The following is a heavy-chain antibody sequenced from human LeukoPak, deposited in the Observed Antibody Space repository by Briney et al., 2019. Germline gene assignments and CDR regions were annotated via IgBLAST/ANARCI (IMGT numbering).Heavy chain of an antibody. V-gene: IGHV3-23*01. D-gene: IGHD6-19*01. CDR2: ISGSGGST. CDR1: GFTFSSYA. Sequence: GGSLRLSCAASGFTFSSYAMSWVRQAPGKGLEWVSAISGSGGSTYYADSVKGRFTISRDNSKNTLYLQMNSLRAEDTAVYYCAKETSSGWESLYHFDYWGQGTLVTVSS. J-gene: IGHJ4*02. CDR3: AKETSSGWESLYHFDY.